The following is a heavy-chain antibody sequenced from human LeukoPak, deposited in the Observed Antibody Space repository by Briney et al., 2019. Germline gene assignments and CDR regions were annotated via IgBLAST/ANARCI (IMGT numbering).Heavy chain of an antibody. V-gene: IGHV1-69*04. CDR1: GYTFNTYG. J-gene: IGHJ4*02. CDR2: IVPVIGVA. Sequence: SVKVSCKASGYTFNTYGINWVRQAPGQGLEWVGRIVPVIGVATYAQSLQGRVIITADRSTNTAYMELSSLRFEDSAVYFCARHSSRGHYYDFDFWGQGSLVTVSS. CDR3: ARHSSRGHYYDFDF. D-gene: IGHD3-22*01.